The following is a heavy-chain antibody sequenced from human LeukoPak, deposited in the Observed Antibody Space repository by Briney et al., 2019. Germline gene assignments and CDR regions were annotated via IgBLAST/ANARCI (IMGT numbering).Heavy chain of an antibody. V-gene: IGHV4-39*01. D-gene: IGHD3-22*01. CDR1: GGSFSSSGYY. J-gene: IGHJ4*02. CDR3: VRLNPRTSQYYYDSSGYYLLGYFDY. Sequence: SETLSLTCAVYGGSFSSSGYYWGWIRQPPGKGLEWIGSIYYSGTTYYNPSLKSRVTISVDTSKNQFSLKLTSVTAADTAVCYCVRLNPRTSQYYYDSSGYYLLGYFDYWGQGTLVTVSS. CDR2: IYYSGTT.